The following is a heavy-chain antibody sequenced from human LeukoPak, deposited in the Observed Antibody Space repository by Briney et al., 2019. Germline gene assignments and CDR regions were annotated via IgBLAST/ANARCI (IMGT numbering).Heavy chain of an antibody. V-gene: IGHV3-74*01. J-gene: IGHJ5*02. Sequence: GGSLRLSCAASGFSFSAHWMHWVRQAPGKGLVWVAQINGDATATNYAGSVKGRFTISRDNAKNTVHLQMSTLTAEDTAVYYCAKDKLWGASYHWGQGSLVTVSS. CDR1: GFSFSAHW. D-gene: IGHD2-21*01. CDR3: AKDKLWGASYH. CDR2: INGDATAT.